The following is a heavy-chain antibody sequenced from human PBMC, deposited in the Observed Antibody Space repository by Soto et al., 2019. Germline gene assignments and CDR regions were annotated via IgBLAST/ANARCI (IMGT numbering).Heavy chain of an antibody. D-gene: IGHD3-22*01. CDR1: GYIFTTYS. CDR3: ARSPPVYYETTGYRNYFYYQGMDV. Sequence: GASVKVSCKASGYIFTTYSISWVRQAPGQGLEWMGWISASNGDTNFAQKFQDRVTLTTDTSTNTVYMDLRNLRSDDTAVYFCARSPPVYYETTGYRNYFYYQGMDVWGQGTTVTVSS. V-gene: IGHV1-18*04. J-gene: IGHJ6*02. CDR2: ISASNGDT.